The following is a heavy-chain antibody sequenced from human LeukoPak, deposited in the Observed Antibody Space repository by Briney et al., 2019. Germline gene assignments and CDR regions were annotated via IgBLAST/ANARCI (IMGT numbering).Heavy chain of an antibody. CDR3: ARACIAASDH. Sequence: GGSLRLPYAASGFTFSSYGMHWVRQAPGKGLEWVANIKQDGSEKYYVDSVKGRFTISRDNAKNTLYLQMNSLRAEDAAVYYCARACIAASDHWGQGTLVSVSS. D-gene: IGHD6-13*01. CDR1: GFTFSSYG. CDR2: IKQDGSEK. V-gene: IGHV3-7*01. J-gene: IGHJ4*02.